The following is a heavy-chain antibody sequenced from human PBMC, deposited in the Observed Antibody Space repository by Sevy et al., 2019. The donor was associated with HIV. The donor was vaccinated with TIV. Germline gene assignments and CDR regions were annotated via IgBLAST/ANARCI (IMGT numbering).Heavy chain of an antibody. CDR2: IYSGEYT. Sequence: GGSLRLSCAASGFTFRNYWMSWVRQAPGKGLEWVSVIYSGEYTYYADSVKGRFTISRDISKNTLNLQMNSLRAEDTAIYYCATTSTPLYYYALDVWGQGTTVTVSS. V-gene: IGHV3-53*01. CDR3: ATTSTPLYYYALDV. D-gene: IGHD1-26*01. J-gene: IGHJ6*02. CDR1: GFTFRNYW.